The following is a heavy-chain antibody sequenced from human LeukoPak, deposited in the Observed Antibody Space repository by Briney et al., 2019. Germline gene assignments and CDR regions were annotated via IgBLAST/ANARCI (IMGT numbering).Heavy chain of an antibody. J-gene: IGHJ4*02. CDR1: GFILSSYA. CDR2: ISSDGSNK. Sequence: GGSLRLSCAASGFILSSYAVHWVHQAPGKGLEWVSVISSDGSNKNYADSVRGRFTISRDNARNTVYLQMNSLRGEDTAVYYCARASIPVDVVATIGYWGQGTLVTVSS. CDR3: ARASIPVDVVATIGY. V-gene: IGHV3-30-3*01. D-gene: IGHD5-12*01.